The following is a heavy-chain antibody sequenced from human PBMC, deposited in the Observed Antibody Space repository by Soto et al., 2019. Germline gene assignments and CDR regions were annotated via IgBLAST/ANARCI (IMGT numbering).Heavy chain of an antibody. D-gene: IGHD6-13*01. J-gene: IGHJ4*01. Sequence: PGESLKISCMGSGYKISTWHNFTSYRIAWVRQMPGEGLEWMGLIYPGDSDTKYSPSFQGQVTISADKSLSTAYLQWSGLKASDTAIFYCARVAAAGVHSGPVPPWLHFDFWGQGSLVTVSS. V-gene: IGHV5-51*01. CDR1: GYKISTWHNFTSYR. CDR2: IYPGDSDT. CDR3: ARVAAAGVHSGPVPPWLHFDF.